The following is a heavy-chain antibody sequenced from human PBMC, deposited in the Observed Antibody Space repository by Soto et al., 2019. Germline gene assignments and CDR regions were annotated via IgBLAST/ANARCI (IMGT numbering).Heavy chain of an antibody. CDR3: ARLGGYCSATGCYGYYAMDV. CDR1: GGSISSSNYY. J-gene: IGHJ6*02. D-gene: IGHD2-2*01. V-gene: IGHV4-39*01. CDR2: IYYSGNT. Sequence: QLQLQESGPGLMKPSETLSLTCTVSGGSISSSNYYWGWIRQPPGKGLEWIGSIYYSGNTYYNPSRKSRVTMSVDTSKNQFSRKLSSVTAADTAVYYCARLGGYCSATGCYGYYAMDVWGQGATVTVSS.